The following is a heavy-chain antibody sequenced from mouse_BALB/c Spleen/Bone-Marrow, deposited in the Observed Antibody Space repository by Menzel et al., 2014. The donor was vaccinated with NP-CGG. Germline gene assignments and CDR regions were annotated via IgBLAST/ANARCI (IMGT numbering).Heavy chain of an antibody. CDR2: IDPANGNT. CDR1: GFNIKDTY. CDR3: ANYDYGLYFDV. J-gene: IGHJ1*01. D-gene: IGHD2-4*01. V-gene: IGHV14-3*02. Sequence: EVQLQQSGAGLVKPGASVKLSCTASGFNIKDTYMHWVRQRPEQGLEWIGRIDPANGNTKYDPKFQGKATITADTSSNTAYLQLSSLTSEDTAVYYCANYDYGLYFDVWGAGTTVTVSS.